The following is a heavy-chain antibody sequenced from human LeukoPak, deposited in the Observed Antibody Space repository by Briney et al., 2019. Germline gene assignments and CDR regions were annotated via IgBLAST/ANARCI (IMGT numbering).Heavy chain of an antibody. CDR1: GFTVSSNY. J-gene: IGHJ4*02. CDR2: IYSGGST. CDR3: TRSGYRHPYHFDS. V-gene: IGHV3-53*01. Sequence: GGSLRLSCAASGFTVSSNYMSWVRQAPGKGLEWVSIIYSGGSTFYGNSVKGRFTISRDNSKNTLSLQMNSLRVEDTAIYYCTRSGYRHPYHFDSWGQGTLVTVSS. D-gene: IGHD3-22*01.